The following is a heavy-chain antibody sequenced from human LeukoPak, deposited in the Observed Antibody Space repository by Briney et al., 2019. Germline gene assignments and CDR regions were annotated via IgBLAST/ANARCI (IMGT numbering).Heavy chain of an antibody. D-gene: IGHD3-3*01. V-gene: IGHV1-2*02. Sequence: GASVKVSCKASGYTFTSYGISWVRQAPGQGLEWMGWINPNSGGTNYAQKFQGRVTMTRDTSISTAYMELSRLRSDDTAVYYCARDTDFDFWSGFYGYFGYWGQGTLVTVSS. CDR1: GYTFTSYG. CDR3: ARDTDFDFWSGFYGYFGY. CDR2: INPNSGGT. J-gene: IGHJ4*02.